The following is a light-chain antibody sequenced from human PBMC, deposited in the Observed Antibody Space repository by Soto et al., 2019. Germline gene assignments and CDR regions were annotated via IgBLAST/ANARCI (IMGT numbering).Light chain of an antibody. CDR2: SAS. CDR1: QDISVY. J-gene: IGKJ5*01. Sequence: DLQMTQSPSSLSASVGDRVTITCRASQDISVYLAWYQQKPGKVPKSLIYSASTLQSGVPSRFSGRGSGTDVTIPTSSLPPKAVATYYCKRFNTAPLPFGQGTRLEIK. V-gene: IGKV1-27*01. CDR3: KRFNTAPLP.